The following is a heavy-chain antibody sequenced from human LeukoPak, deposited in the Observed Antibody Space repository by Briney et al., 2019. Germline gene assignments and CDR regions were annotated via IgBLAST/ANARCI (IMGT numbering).Heavy chain of an antibody. V-gene: IGHV3-9*01. J-gene: IGHJ4*02. D-gene: IGHD6-19*01. CDR3: AAHRVAVAGTSAY. Sequence: PGGSLRLSCAASGFTFDDYAMHWVRQAPGKGLEWVSGISWNSGSIGYADSVKGRFTISRDNAKNSLYLQMNSLRAEDTALYYCAAHRVAVAGTSAYWGQGTLVTVSS. CDR1: GFTFDDYA. CDR2: ISWNSGSI.